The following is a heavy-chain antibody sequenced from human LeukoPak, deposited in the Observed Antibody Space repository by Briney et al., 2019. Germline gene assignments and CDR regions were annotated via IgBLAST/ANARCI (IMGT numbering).Heavy chain of an antibody. D-gene: IGHD4-17*01. CDR2: IIPILGIA. V-gene: IGHV1-69*02. CDR3: ASYGDYGGDAFDI. Sequence: SVKVSCKASGGTFSSYTISWVRQAPGQGLEWMGRIIPILGIANYAQKFQGRVTVTADKSTSTAYMELSSLRSEDTAVYYCASYGDYGGDAFDIWGQGTMVTVSS. CDR1: GGTFSSYT. J-gene: IGHJ3*02.